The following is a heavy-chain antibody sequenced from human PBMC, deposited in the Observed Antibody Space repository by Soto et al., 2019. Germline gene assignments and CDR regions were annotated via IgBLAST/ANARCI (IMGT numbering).Heavy chain of an antibody. CDR3: ARDYWGSYRSSFDL. Sequence: QVQLQESGPGLVKPSQTLSLTCTVSGGSISSAGYYWSWIRQQPGKGLEWIGYIYYSGSTYYNPSLKSRVTISIDTSKNQFSLNLSSVTAADTAVYYCARDYWGSYRSSFDLWGQGALVTVSS. CDR1: GGSISSAGYY. V-gene: IGHV4-31*03. CDR2: IYYSGST. J-gene: IGHJ5*02. D-gene: IGHD3-16*02.